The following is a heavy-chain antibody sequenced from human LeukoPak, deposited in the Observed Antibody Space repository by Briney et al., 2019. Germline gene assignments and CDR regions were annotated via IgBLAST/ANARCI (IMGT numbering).Heavy chain of an antibody. J-gene: IGHJ4*02. Sequence: PGGSLRLSCAASGFTFDDYAMHWVRQAPGKGLEWVSGISWNSGSIGYADSVKGRFTISRDNSKNTLFLQMNSLRAEDTAVYYCAKDTPTYGGKGSIDYWGQGTLVTVSS. V-gene: IGHV3-9*01. CDR3: AKDTPTYGGKGSIDY. D-gene: IGHD4-23*01. CDR1: GFTFDDYA. CDR2: ISWNSGSI.